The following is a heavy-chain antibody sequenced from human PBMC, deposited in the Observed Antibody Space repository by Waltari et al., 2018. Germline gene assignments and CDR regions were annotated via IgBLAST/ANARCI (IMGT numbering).Heavy chain of an antibody. J-gene: IGHJ3*02. CDR3: ARVPVTYYDFWSGGDAFDI. V-gene: IGHV4-34*01. Sequence: QVQLQQWGAGLLKPSETLSLTCAVYGGSFSGYYWSWIRQPPGQGLEWIGEINHSGSTNYNPSLKSRVTISVDTSKNQFSLKLSSVTAADTAVYYCARVPVTYYDFWSGGDAFDIWGQGTMVTVSS. D-gene: IGHD3-3*01. CDR2: INHSGST. CDR1: GGSFSGYY.